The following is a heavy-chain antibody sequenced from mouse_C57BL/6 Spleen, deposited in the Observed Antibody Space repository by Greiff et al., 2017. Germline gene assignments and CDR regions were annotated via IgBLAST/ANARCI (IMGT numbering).Heavy chain of an antibody. Sequence: VKLQQPGAELVRPGSSVKLSCKASGYTFTSYWMDWVKQRPGQGLEWIGNIYPSDSENHYNQKFKDKATLPVDKSSSTAYMQLSSLTSEDSAVYYCAREGVDVYDGGFAYWGQGTLVTVSA. CDR3: AREGVDVYDGGFAY. J-gene: IGHJ3*01. D-gene: IGHD2-2*01. V-gene: IGHV1-61*01. CDR2: IYPSDSEN. CDR1: GYTFTSYW.